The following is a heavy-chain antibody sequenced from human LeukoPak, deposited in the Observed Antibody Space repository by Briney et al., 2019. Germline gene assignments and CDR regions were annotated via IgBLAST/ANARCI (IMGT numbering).Heavy chain of an antibody. CDR1: GYTFTSYD. CDR2: MNTNSGNT. Sequence: GASVKVSRKASGYTFTSYDMNWVRQATGQGLEWMGWMNTNSGNTGYAQKFQGRVTMTRNTSISTAYMELSSLRSEDTAVYYCARVRGGWNYMDVWGKGTTVTVSS. D-gene: IGHD1-26*01. V-gene: IGHV1-8*01. J-gene: IGHJ6*03. CDR3: ARVRGGWNYMDV.